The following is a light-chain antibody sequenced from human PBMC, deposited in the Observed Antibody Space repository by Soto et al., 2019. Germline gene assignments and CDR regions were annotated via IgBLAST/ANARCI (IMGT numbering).Light chain of an antibody. CDR1: QSVSNNY. Sequence: EIVLNQSPGTLSLSPGERATLSCRAIQSVSNNYLAWYQQKPGQAPRLLIYGASNRATGIPDRFSGSGSGTDFTLTISRLEPEDFAVYYCQQYGSSLPITFGQGTRLETK. V-gene: IGKV3-20*01. CDR2: GAS. J-gene: IGKJ5*01. CDR3: QQYGSSLPIT.